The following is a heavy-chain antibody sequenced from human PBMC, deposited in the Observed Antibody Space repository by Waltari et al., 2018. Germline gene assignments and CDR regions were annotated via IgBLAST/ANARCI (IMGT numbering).Heavy chain of an antibody. Sequence: EVQLVESGGGSVQPGGSLRLSCAAAGFRVSSDAMRGVRQAPGKGLEWLSSISGSDGRTNYADSAKGRFTISRDNSKDTLFLQMNSLGVGDAAVYYCAKDLGGYSGSHWYFDVWGRGTLVTVSS. J-gene: IGHJ2*01. V-gene: IGHV3-23*04. CDR2: ISGSDGRT. CDR1: GFRVSSDA. D-gene: IGHD1-26*01. CDR3: AKDLGGYSGSHWYFDV.